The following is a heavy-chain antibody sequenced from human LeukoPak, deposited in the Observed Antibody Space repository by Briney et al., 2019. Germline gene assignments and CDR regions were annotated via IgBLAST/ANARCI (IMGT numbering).Heavy chain of an antibody. Sequence: SETLSLTCAVSGGSISSNNWWSWVRQPPGKGLEWIGSIYYSGRTFYNPSLKSRVAISVDTSKNQFSLNLISVTAADTAVYYCARDDGRGVVTPYWGQGTLVTVSS. CDR3: ARDDGRGVVTPY. CDR2: IYYSGRT. V-gene: IGHV4-4*02. D-gene: IGHD2-21*02. CDR1: GGSISSNNW. J-gene: IGHJ4*02.